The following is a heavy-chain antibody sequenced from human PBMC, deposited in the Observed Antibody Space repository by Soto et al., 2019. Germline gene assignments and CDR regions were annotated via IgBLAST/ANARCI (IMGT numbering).Heavy chain of an antibody. CDR1: GYTFTGYY. CDR3: VRGIAAAAARGMDV. Sequence: QVQLVQSGAEVKKPGASVKVSCKASGYTFTGYYMHWVRQAPGQGLEWMGWINPNSGGKNYAQKFQGWVTMTRDTSISTAYMELSRLRSDDTAMYYCVRGIAAAAARGMDVWGQGTTVTVSS. CDR2: INPNSGGK. J-gene: IGHJ6*02. V-gene: IGHV1-2*04. D-gene: IGHD6-13*01.